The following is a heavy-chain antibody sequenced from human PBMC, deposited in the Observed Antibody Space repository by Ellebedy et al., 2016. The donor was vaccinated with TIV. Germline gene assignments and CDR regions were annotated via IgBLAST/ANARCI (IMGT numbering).Heavy chain of an antibody. J-gene: IGHJ4*02. V-gene: IGHV4-59*13. D-gene: IGHD3-3*01. CDR3: ARRAGSGYDFWSGYTYYFDY. CDR2: IHYSGST. CDR1: GGSISSYY. Sequence: GSLRLSCTVSGGSISSYYWSWIRQSPGKGLEWIGYIHYSGSTNYNPSLKSRVTISLDTSKNPFSLRLSSVTAADTAVYFCARRAGSGYDFWSGYTYYFDYWGQGTLVTVSS.